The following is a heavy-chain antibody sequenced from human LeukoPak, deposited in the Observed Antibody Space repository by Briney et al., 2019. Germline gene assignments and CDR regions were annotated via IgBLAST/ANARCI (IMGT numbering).Heavy chain of an antibody. J-gene: IGHJ3*02. CDR3: VTYCSGGSCYSADAFDI. V-gene: IGHV4-61*01. Sequence: SETLSLTCTVSGGSVSSGSYYWSWIRHPPGKGLEWIGYIYYSGSTNYNPSLKSRVTISVDTSKNQFSLKLSSVTAADTAVYYCVTYCSGGSCYSADAFDIWGQGTMVTVSS. CDR1: GGSVSSGSYY. CDR2: IYYSGST. D-gene: IGHD2-15*01.